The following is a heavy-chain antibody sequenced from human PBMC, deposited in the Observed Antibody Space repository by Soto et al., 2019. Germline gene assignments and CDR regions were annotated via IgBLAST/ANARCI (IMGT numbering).Heavy chain of an antibody. J-gene: IGHJ6*02. CDR3: ARQNYYSGMDV. CDR2: ISAYNGNT. CDR1: GYTFTSYF. Sequence: EKVSCKASGYTFTSYFITWVRQAPGQGLEWMGWISAYNGNTNYAQMLQGRVTMTTDTSTATAYMELRSLRSDDTAVYYCARQNYYSGMDVWGQGTTVTVSS. V-gene: IGHV1-18*01.